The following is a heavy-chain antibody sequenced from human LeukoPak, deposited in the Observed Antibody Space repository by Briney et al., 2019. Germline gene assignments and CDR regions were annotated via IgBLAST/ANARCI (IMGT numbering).Heavy chain of an antibody. CDR3: ARFLAGTRHFHFYYYMDV. Sequence: SQTLSLTCTVSGGSISSGSYYWSWIRQPAGKGLEWIGRIYTSGSSNSNPSLKSRVTISVDTSKTQFSLKVISVTAADTAVYYCARFLAGTRHFHFYYYMDVWGKGTTVTISS. D-gene: IGHD3-9*01. CDR1: GGSISSGSYY. V-gene: IGHV4-61*02. CDR2: IYTSGSS. J-gene: IGHJ6*03.